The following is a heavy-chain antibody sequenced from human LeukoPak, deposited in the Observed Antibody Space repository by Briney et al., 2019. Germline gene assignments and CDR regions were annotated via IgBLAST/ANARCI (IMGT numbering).Heavy chain of an antibody. J-gene: IGHJ4*02. CDR2: ISWNSGSI. CDR1: GFTFDDYA. V-gene: IGHV3-9*01. D-gene: IGHD3-10*01. CDR3: AKAGDH. Sequence: GGSLRLSCAASGFTFDDYAMHWVRQAPGKGLEWVSGISWNSGSIGYADSVKGRFTISRDNAKNSLYLQMNSLRAEDTALYCCAKAGDHWGQGTLVTVSS.